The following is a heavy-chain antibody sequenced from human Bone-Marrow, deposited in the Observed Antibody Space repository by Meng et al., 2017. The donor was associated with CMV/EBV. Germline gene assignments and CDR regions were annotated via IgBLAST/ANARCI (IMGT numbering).Heavy chain of an antibody. CDR2: ISGSGGST. Sequence: GGSLRLSCAASGFTFSSYAMSWVRQAPGKGLEWVSAISGSGGSTYYADSVKGRFTISRDNSKNTLYLQMNSLRAEDTAVYYCARDPMWELPDYGYFDYWGQGTLVTVSA. J-gene: IGHJ4*02. CDR1: GFTFSSYA. CDR3: ARDPMWELPDYGYFDY. D-gene: IGHD1-26*01. V-gene: IGHV3-23*01.